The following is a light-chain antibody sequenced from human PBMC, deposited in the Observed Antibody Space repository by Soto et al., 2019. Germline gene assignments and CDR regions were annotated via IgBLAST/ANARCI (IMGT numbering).Light chain of an antibody. V-gene: IGLV1-47*01. Sequence: QTVVTQPPSASGTPGQTVTIFCSGTSSNIGNNYVYWYQQFPGTAPKLLINRNNQRPSGVPDRFSGSKSGTSASLAISGLRSEDEADYSCAAWDDRLNGPVFGGGTKLTVL. CDR3: AAWDDRLNGPV. CDR1: SSNIGNNY. J-gene: IGLJ3*02. CDR2: RNN.